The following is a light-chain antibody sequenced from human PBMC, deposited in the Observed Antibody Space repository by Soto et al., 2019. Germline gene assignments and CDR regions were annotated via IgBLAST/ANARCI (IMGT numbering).Light chain of an antibody. Sequence: QSVLTQPASVSGSPGQSITISCTRSSTDFENYNLVSWYPHCPDKAPKLIIYEGTKRPSEISDRFSGSESDTTASLIISGLQPEDEADYYCSSYAGSSARVVFGGGTKLTVL. CDR2: EGT. CDR1: STDFENYNL. CDR3: SSYAGSSARVV. J-gene: IGLJ2*01. V-gene: IGLV2-23*01.